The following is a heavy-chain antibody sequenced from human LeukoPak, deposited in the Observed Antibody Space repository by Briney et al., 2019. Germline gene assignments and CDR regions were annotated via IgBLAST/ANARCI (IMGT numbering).Heavy chain of an antibody. CDR1: GFTFSTDW. J-gene: IGHJ3*02. CDR3: GRHGGAFEI. CDR2: IKQDESEK. Sequence: GRSLRLSCAASGFTFSTDWMSWVRQAPGNGLEWVANIKQDESEKDYVDSVKGRFTISRDNAKNSLYLQMNSLRVEDTAVYYCGRHGGAFEIWGQGTMVTVSS. V-gene: IGHV3-7*01.